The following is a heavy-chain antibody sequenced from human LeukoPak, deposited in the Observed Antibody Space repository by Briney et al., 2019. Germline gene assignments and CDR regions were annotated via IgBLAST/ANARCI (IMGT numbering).Heavy chain of an antibody. CDR3: ARDRGDGYDYFWDY. V-gene: IGHV4-59*01. J-gene: IGHJ4*02. D-gene: IGHD5-12*01. Sequence: SETLSLTCTVSGGSISTYYWSWTRQPPGKGLEWIGYIYYTGSTNYNPSLKSRVTISVDTSKNQFSLKLSSVTAADTAVYYCARDRGDGYDYFWDYWGQGTLVTVSS. CDR1: GGSISTYY. CDR2: IYYTGST.